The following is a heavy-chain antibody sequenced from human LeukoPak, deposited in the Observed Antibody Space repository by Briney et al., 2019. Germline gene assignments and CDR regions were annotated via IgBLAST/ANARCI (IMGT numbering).Heavy chain of an antibody. CDR1: GFTFSSYE. V-gene: IGHV3-48*03. CDR2: ISSSGSTI. CDR3: ASGSNYDFWSGYPPGYGMDA. Sequence: GGSLRLSCAASGFTFSSYEMNWVRQAPGKGLEWVSYISSSGSTIYYADSVKGRFTISRDNAKNSLYLQMNSLRAEDTAVYYCASGSNYDFWSGYPPGYGMDAWGQGTTVTVSS. J-gene: IGHJ6*02. D-gene: IGHD3-3*01.